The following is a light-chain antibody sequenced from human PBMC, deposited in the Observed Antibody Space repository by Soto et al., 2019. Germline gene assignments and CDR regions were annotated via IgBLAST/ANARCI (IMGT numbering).Light chain of an antibody. CDR3: SSYAGSNNYV. J-gene: IGLJ1*01. Sequence: QSALTQPPSASGSPGQSVTISCTGTSSDVGGYNYVSWYQQHPGKALKLLIYEVTKRPSGVPDRFYGSKSGNTASLTVSGLQAEDEADYFCSSYAGSNNYVFGTGTKVTDL. CDR1: SSDVGGYNY. V-gene: IGLV2-8*01. CDR2: EVT.